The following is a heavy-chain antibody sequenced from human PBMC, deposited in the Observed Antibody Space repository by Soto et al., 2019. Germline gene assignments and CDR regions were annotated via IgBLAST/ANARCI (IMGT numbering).Heavy chain of an antibody. CDR1: GFTFSNYA. J-gene: IGHJ4*02. Sequence: GGSLRLSCAASGFTFSNYAMSWVRQAPGKGLDWVSTISSSGSNTYYADSVKGRFSISRDNSKNTVHLEMKNLRAEDTAVYYCAKERLARGIDYWGQGTLVTVSS. CDR2: ISSSGSNT. D-gene: IGHD3-10*01. CDR3: AKERLARGIDY. V-gene: IGHV3-23*01.